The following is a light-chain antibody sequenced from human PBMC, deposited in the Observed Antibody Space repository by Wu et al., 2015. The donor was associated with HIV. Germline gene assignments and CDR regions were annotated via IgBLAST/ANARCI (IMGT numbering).Light chain of an antibody. CDR2: DAS. V-gene: IGKV1-13*02. Sequence: AIQLTQSPSSLSASVGDTVTITCRASQDVSRDLAWYQHKAGKPPILLIFDASTLRSGVPSRFSGSGSGTEFTLTISSLQPEDVATYYCQKYNTAPWTFGQGTKVEMK. J-gene: IGKJ1*01. CDR1: QDVSRD. CDR3: QKYNTAPWT.